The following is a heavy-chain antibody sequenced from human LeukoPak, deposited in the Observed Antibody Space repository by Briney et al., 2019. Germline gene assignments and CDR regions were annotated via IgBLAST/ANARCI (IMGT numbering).Heavy chain of an antibody. CDR2: IWYDGSNK. V-gene: IGHV3-33*06. CDR3: AKLYSTGWFPCDY. D-gene: IGHD6-19*01. J-gene: IGHJ4*02. CDR1: GFSFSSYG. Sequence: GRSLRLSCAASGFSFSSYGMHWVRQAPGKGLEWVAVIWYDGSNKYYADSVKGRFTISRDNSKNTLYLQMNSLRAEDTAVYYCAKLYSTGWFPCDYWGQGTLVTVSS.